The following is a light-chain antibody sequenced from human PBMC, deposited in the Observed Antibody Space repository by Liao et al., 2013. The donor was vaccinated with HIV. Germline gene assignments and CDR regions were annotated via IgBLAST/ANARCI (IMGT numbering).Light chain of an antibody. CDR3: QSADSSGTCPV. V-gene: IGLV3-25*03. Sequence: SYVLTQPPSVSVSPGQTVSIPCSGDKLGDKYACWYQQKPGQSPVLVIYQDSKRPSGIPERFSGSSSGTTVTLTISGVQAEDEADYYCQSADSSGTCPVFGGGTKLTVL. CDR1: KLGDKY. J-gene: IGLJ3*02. CDR2: QDS.